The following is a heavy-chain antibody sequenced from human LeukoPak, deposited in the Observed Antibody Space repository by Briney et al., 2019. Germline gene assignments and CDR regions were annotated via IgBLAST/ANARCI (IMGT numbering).Heavy chain of an antibody. CDR1: GYTFTSYG. CDR2: INPNSGGT. V-gene: IGHV1-2*02. D-gene: IGHD5-12*01. J-gene: IGHJ4*02. Sequence: ASVKVSCKASGYTFTSYGISWVRQAPGQGLEWMGWINPNSGGTNYAQKFQGRVTMTRDTSISTAYMELSRLRSDDTAVYYCARDSRDGYNSFDYWGQGTLVTVSS. CDR3: ARDSRDGYNSFDY.